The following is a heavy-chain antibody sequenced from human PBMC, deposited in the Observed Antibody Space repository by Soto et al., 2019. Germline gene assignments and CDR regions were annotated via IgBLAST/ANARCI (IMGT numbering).Heavy chain of an antibody. Sequence: ASVKVSCKASVDTFTSYDINWVRQATGQGLEWMGWMNPNSGNTGYAQKFQGRITMTRNTSISTAYMELSSLRSEDTAVYYCARGVVPADRDYYYYYGMDVWGQGTTVTVSS. CDR1: VDTFTSYD. D-gene: IGHD2-2*01. CDR3: ARGVVPADRDYYYYYGMDV. J-gene: IGHJ6*02. V-gene: IGHV1-8*01. CDR2: MNPNSGNT.